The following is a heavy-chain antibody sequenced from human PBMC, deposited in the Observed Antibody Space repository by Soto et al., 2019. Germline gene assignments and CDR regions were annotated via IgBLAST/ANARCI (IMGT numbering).Heavy chain of an antibody. CDR1: GFTFNTYS. J-gene: IGHJ4*02. CDR3: TRGPRPSSVGTGAF. CDR2: IWYDGTQK. D-gene: IGHD3-10*01. V-gene: IGHV3-33*08. Sequence: GWSLILSCEASGFTFNTYSMHWVRQPPGKGLEWLAAIWYDGTQKYYADSVKGLFIISRDNSKNTLYLQMNALRVEETALYYCTRGPRPSSVGTGAFWGQGTLVTVSS.